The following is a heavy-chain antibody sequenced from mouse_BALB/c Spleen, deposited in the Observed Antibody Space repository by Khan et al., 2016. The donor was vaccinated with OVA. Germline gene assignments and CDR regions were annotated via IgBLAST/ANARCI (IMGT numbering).Heavy chain of an antibody. D-gene: IGHD2-14*01. J-gene: IGHJ3*01. CDR1: GFTFSDYY. CDR2: ISDGGSYI. Sequence: EVELVESGGGLVKPGGSLKLSCAASGFTFSDYYMYWVRRSPEKRLEWVATISDGGSYIYYPDSVKGRFNISRDKAKNNLYLQMSSLQSEDTAMYYCARGGYGAFGYWGQGTLVTVSA. V-gene: IGHV5-4*02. CDR3: ARGGYGAFGY.